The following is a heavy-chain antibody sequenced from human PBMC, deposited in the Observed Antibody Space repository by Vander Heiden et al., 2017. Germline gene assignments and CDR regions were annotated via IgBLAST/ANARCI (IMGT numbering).Heavy chain of an antibody. Sequence: QVQLVESGGGVVQPGRPLRLPCAASGFTFSSYAMDWVRQATGKGLEWVEVISYDGSNKYYADSVKGRFTISRDNSKNTLYLQMNSLRAEDTAVYYCAREVPGYYDSSGYPYYFDYWGQGTLVTVSS. CDR2: ISYDGSNK. D-gene: IGHD3-22*01. V-gene: IGHV3-30*04. CDR1: GFTFSSYA. CDR3: AREVPGYYDSSGYPYYFDY. J-gene: IGHJ4*02.